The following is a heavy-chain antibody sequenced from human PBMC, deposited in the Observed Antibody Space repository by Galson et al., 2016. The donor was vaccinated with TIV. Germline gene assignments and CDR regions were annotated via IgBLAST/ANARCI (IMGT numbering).Heavy chain of an antibody. CDR3: AKVGKSGDYSWDAFDV. V-gene: IGHV3-23*01. J-gene: IGHJ3*01. Sequence: SLRLSCAASGFSFRNYVMSWVRLAPGKGLEWVSSLSLIGTYTYYADSVKGRFTISRGNSKYTLFLHLNSLRAGDTAIYYCAKVGKSGDYSWDAFDVWGQGTVVTVSS. D-gene: IGHD1-26*01. CDR2: LSLIGTYT. CDR1: GFSFRNYV.